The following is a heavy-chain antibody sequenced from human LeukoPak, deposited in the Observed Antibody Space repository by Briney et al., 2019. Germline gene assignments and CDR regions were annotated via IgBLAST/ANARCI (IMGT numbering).Heavy chain of an antibody. V-gene: IGHV4-38-2*02. D-gene: IGHD6-19*01. CDR3: ARDGSSGWYLD. CDR2: IYHSGST. J-gene: IGHJ4*02. CDR1: GYSISSGYY. Sequence: PSETLSLTCTVSGYSISSGYYWGWIRQPPGKGLEWIGSIYHSGSTYYNPSLKSRVTISVDTSKNQFSLKLSSVTAADTAVYYCARDGSSGWYLDWGQGTLATVSS.